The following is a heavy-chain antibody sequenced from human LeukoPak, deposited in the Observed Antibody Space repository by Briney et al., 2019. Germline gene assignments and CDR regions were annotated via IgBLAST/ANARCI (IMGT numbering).Heavy chain of an antibody. J-gene: IGHJ4*02. V-gene: IGHV1-69*04. D-gene: IGHD6-19*01. Sequence: SVKVSCKASGGTFSSYAISWVRQAPGQGLEWMGRIIPILGIANYAQKFQGRVTITADKSTSTAYMELSSLRSEDTAVYYCAREGAVAGPHDYWGQGTLVTVSS. CDR1: GGTFSSYA. CDR2: IIPILGIA. CDR3: AREGAVAGPHDY.